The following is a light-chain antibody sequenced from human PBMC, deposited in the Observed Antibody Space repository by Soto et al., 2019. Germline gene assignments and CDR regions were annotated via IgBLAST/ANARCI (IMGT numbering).Light chain of an antibody. CDR2: DAS. Sequence: EIVMTQSPATLSVSPGERATLSCRASQSISSNLAWYQQKPGQAPRVLIYDASNRATGIPARFSGSGSGTDFTLTISSLEPEDFAVYYCQQYGSPLTFGGGTKVDIK. V-gene: IGKV3D-15*01. J-gene: IGKJ4*01. CDR1: QSISSN. CDR3: QQYGSPLT.